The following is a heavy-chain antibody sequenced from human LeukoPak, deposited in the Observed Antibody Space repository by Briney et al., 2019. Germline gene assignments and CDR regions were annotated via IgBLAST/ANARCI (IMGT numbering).Heavy chain of an antibody. V-gene: IGHV4-34*01. CDR2: INHSGST. CDR3: ARVFPAEDYFDY. Sequence: KPSETLSLTRAVYGGSFSGYYWSWIRQPPGKGLEWIGEINHSGSTNYNPSLKSRVTISVDTSKNQFSLKLSSVTAADTAVYYCARVFPAEDYFDYWGQGALVTVSS. J-gene: IGHJ4*02. CDR1: GGSFSGYY. D-gene: IGHD2-2*01.